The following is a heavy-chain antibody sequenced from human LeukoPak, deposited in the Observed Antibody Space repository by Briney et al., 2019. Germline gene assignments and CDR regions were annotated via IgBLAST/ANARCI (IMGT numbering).Heavy chain of an antibody. Sequence: GGSLRLSCAASGFTFDDYAMHWVRQAPGKGLEWVSGISWNSGSIGYADSVKGRFTISRDNAKKSLYLQMSSLRAEDTALYYCAKDRLSVAGSDFDYWGQGTLVTVSS. CDR1: GFTFDDYA. CDR2: ISWNSGSI. CDR3: AKDRLSVAGSDFDY. V-gene: IGHV3-9*01. D-gene: IGHD6-19*01. J-gene: IGHJ4*02.